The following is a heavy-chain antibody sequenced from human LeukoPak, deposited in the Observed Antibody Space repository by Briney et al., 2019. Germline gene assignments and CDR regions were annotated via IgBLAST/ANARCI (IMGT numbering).Heavy chain of an antibody. D-gene: IGHD3-10*01. Sequence: GGSLRLSCAASGFTFSSYAMHWVRQAPGKGLEWVAVISYDGSNKYYADSVKGRFIISRDSSKNTLYLQMNSLRGEDTAAYYCARGPGELWQQRYYYGMDVWGQGTTVTVSS. V-gene: IGHV3-30-3*01. CDR3: ARGPGELWQQRYYYGMDV. CDR1: GFTFSSYA. CDR2: ISYDGSNK. J-gene: IGHJ6*02.